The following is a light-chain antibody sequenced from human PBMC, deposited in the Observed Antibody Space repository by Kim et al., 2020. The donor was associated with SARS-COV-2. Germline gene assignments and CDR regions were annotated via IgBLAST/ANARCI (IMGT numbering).Light chain of an antibody. CDR2: SSN. Sequence: QSVLTQPPSVSGAPGQRVTISCTGSSSNIGAGYDVHWYQQLPGTAPKFLIYSSNNRPSGVPDRFYASKSGTSASLAITGLQAEDEADYYCQSYDNSLSAYVFGTGTKVTVL. V-gene: IGLV1-40*01. CDR3: QSYDNSLSAYV. J-gene: IGLJ1*01. CDR1: SSNIGAGYD.